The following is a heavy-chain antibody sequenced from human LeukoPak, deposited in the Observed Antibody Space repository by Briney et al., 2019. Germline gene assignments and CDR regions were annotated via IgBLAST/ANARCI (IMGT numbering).Heavy chain of an antibody. CDR1: GGSISSYY. CDR2: IYTSGST. Sequence: SETLSLTCTVSGGSISSYYWSWIRQPAGKGLEWIGRIYTSGSTNYNPSLKSRVTMSVDTSKNQFSLKLSSVTAADTAVYYCAKDFTYYDFWSGYYSFDYWGQGTLVTVSS. J-gene: IGHJ4*02. CDR3: AKDFTYYDFWSGYYSFDY. V-gene: IGHV4-4*07. D-gene: IGHD3-3*01.